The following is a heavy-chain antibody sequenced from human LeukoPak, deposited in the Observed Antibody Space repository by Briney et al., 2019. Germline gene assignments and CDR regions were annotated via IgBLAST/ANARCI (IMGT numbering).Heavy chain of an antibody. CDR1: GGSISSYY. D-gene: IGHD3-10*01. V-gene: IGHV4-59*08. CDR3: ARQLLWFGELTYGMDV. CDR2: IYYSGST. Sequence: PSETLSLTCTVSGGSISSYYWSWIRQPPGKGLEWIGYIYYSGSTNYNPSLKSRVTISVDTSKDQFSLKLSSVTAADTAVYYCARQLLWFGELTYGMDVWGQGTTVTVSS. J-gene: IGHJ6*02.